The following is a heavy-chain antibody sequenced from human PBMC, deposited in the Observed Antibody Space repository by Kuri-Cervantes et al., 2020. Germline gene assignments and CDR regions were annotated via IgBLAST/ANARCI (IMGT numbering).Heavy chain of an antibody. CDR3: AKVLSYDDIVVVVAATFDAFDI. V-gene: IGHV3-23*01. D-gene: IGHD2-15*01. CDR2: ISGSSVST. Sequence: GGSLRLSCAASGLIFSTYAMNWVRQAPGKGLEWVSAISGSSVSTYYADSVKGRFTISRDSSKNTLYLQMSSLKAEDTAVYYCAKVLSYDDIVVVVAATFDAFDIWGQGTMVTVSS. CDR1: GLIFSTYA. J-gene: IGHJ3*02.